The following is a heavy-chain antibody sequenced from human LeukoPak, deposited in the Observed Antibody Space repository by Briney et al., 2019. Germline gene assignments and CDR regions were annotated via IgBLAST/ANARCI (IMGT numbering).Heavy chain of an antibody. CDR1: GFTVSSYA. Sequence: GGSLRLSCAASGFTVSSYAMTWVRQAPGKGLEWVAVISSDGSNKYYADSVRGRFTISRDNSKDTLYLQMSSLRIEDTAVYYCRAATKFLDYYYDYWGQGTLVTVSS. CDR2: ISSDGSNK. CDR3: RAATKFLDYYYDY. J-gene: IGHJ4*02. V-gene: IGHV3-30*03. D-gene: IGHD3-22*01.